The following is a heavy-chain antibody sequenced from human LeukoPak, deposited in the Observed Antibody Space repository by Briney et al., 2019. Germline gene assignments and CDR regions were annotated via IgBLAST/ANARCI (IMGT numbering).Heavy chain of an antibody. CDR3: ARVVLSAWHAFDI. CDR2: IYTSGST. D-gene: IGHD6-19*01. J-gene: IGHJ3*02. Sequence: SETLSLTCTVSGGSISTYYWNWIRQPAGKGLEWIGRIYTSGSTNYNPSLKSRVTISVDTSKNQFSLKLSSVTAADTAVYYCARVVLSAWHAFDIWGQGTMVTVSS. V-gene: IGHV4-4*07. CDR1: GGSISTYY.